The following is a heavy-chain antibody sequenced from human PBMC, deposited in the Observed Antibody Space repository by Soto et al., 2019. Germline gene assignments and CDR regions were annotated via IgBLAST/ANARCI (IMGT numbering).Heavy chain of an antibody. J-gene: IGHJ4*02. CDR1: GYTFTGYA. CDR2: INAGNGNT. D-gene: IGHD3-16*02. CDR3: ARGICGSHRYYFDN. Sequence: QVHLVQSGAEVEKPGASVKVSCKASGYTFTGYAMQWVRQAPGQRLEWMGWINAGNGNTKYSQKFQGRVTFTRDTSASTAYMELSSLRSEDTAVYYCARGICGSHRYYFDNWGQGTLVTVSS. V-gene: IGHV1-3*01.